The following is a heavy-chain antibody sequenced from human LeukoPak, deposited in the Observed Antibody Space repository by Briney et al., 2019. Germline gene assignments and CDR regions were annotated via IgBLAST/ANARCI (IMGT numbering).Heavy chain of an antibody. CDR2: IYSGGST. CDR1: GFTFSSHA. D-gene: IGHD3-10*01. Sequence: GGSLRLSCAASGFTFSSHAMSWVRQAPGKGLEWVSVIYSGGSTYYADSVKGRFTISRDNSKNTLYLQMNSLRAEDTAVYYCAAVGGSGSYYILGGQGTLVTVSS. V-gene: IGHV3-53*01. CDR3: AAVGGSGSYYIL. J-gene: IGHJ4*02.